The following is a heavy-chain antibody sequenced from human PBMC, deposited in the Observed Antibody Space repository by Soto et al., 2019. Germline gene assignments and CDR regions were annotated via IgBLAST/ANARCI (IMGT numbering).Heavy chain of an antibody. CDR1: GFTFSSYA. Sequence: GGSLRLSCAASGFTFSSYAMSWVRQAPGKGLEWVSAISGSGGSTYYADSVKGRFTISRDNSKNTLYLQMNSLRAEDTAVYYCQKDLEGHPAYYFDYWGQGTLVTVSS. J-gene: IGHJ4*02. CDR2: ISGSGGST. CDR3: QKDLEGHPAYYFDY. V-gene: IGHV3-23*01. D-gene: IGHD2-2*01.